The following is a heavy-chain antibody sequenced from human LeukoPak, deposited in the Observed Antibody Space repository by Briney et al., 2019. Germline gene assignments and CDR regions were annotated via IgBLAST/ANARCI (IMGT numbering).Heavy chain of an antibody. D-gene: IGHD3-3*01. V-gene: IGHV3-30*19. CDR1: GFTFSSYG. CDR3: ARDPSPNFGVVIVYFDY. Sequence: QTGGSLRLSCAASGFTFSSYGMHWVRQAPGKGLEWVAVIWYDGSNKYYADSVKGRFTISRDNSKNTLYLQMNSLRAEDTAVYYCARDPSPNFGVVIVYFDYWGQGTLVTVSS. J-gene: IGHJ4*02. CDR2: IWYDGSNK.